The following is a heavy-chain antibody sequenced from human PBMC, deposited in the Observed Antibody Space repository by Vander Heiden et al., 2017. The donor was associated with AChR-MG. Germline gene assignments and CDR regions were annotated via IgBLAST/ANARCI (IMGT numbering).Heavy chain of an antibody. V-gene: IGHV3-9*01. D-gene: IGHD2-15*01. Sequence: EVKLVESGGDLVQPGRSLRLSCAASGSTFADYAMHWVRQAPGKGLEWVSGISWNSGDIDYADSVKGRFTISRDNAKNSLYLQMNSLRAEDTALYYCAKRARAATSDYWGQGTQVTVSS. CDR3: AKRARAATSDY. CDR1: GSTFADYA. J-gene: IGHJ4*02. CDR2: ISWNSGDI.